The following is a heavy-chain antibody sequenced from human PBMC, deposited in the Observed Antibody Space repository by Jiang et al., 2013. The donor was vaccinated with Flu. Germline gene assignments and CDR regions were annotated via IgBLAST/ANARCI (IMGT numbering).Heavy chain of an antibody. D-gene: IGHD3-22*01. CDR3: ARLGHYDSSGYPIGN. Sequence: GLVKPSETLSLTCIVSSGSVSSGSYYWSWIRQPPGKGLEWIGYIYYSGNTYYNPSLKSRVTISVDTSKNQFSLKLGSVTAADTAVYYCARLGHYDSSGYPIGNWGQGTLVTVSS. V-gene: IGHV4-61*01. J-gene: IGHJ4*02. CDR2: IYYSGNT. CDR1: SGSVSSGSYY.